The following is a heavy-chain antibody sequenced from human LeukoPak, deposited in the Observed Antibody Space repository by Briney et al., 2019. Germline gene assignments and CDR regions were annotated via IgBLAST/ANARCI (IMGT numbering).Heavy chain of an antibody. J-gene: IGHJ4*02. V-gene: IGHV3-21*01. Sequence: PGGSLRLSCTASGLTLSDHIIDWVRQAPGKGLEWVSSISSSSSYIYYADSVKGRFTISRDNAKNSLYLQMNSLRAEDTAVYYCARSPDPYYFDYWGQGTLVTVSS. CDR2: ISSSSSYI. D-gene: IGHD1-14*01. CDR1: GLTLSDHI. CDR3: ARSPDPYYFDY.